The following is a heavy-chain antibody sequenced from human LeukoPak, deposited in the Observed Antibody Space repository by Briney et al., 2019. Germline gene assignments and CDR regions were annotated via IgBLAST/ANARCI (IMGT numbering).Heavy chain of an antibody. CDR2: ISSSGSTI. CDR1: GFTFSSYA. CDR3: ARGIRCPKCGVFDY. D-gene: IGHD4-17*01. Sequence: GGSLRLSCAASGFTFSSYAMHWVRQAPGKGLEWVSYISSSGSTIYYADSVKGRFTISRDNAKNSLYLQMNSLRAEDTAVYYCARGIRCPKCGVFDYWGQGTLVTVSS. V-gene: IGHV3-48*04. J-gene: IGHJ4*02.